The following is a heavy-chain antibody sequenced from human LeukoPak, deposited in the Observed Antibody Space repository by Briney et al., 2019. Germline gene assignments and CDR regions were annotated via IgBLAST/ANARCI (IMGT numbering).Heavy chain of an antibody. CDR1: GYTFTSYG. J-gene: IGHJ4*02. D-gene: IGHD1-26*01. V-gene: IGHV1-18*01. CDR3: ARGPLAYSGISGGDY. CDR2: ISAYNGNT. Sequence: ASVKVSCKASGYTFTSYGISWVRQAPGQGLEWMGWISAYNGNTNYAQKLQGRATMTTDTSTSTAYMELRSLRSDDTAVYYRARGPLAYSGISGGDYWGQGTLVTVSS.